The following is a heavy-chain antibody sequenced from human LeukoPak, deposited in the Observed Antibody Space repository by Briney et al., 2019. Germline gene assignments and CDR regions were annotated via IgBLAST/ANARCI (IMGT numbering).Heavy chain of an antibody. CDR1: GGTFSSYA. Sequence: GSSVKVSCKASGGTFSSYAISWVRQAPGQGLEWMGRIIPILGIANYAQKFQGRVTITTDKSTSTAYMELSSLRSEDTAVYYCASWDKVGPATMIVVVSDAFDIWGQGTMVIVSS. CDR2: IIPILGIA. D-gene: IGHD3-22*01. J-gene: IGHJ3*02. V-gene: IGHV1-69*04. CDR3: ASWDKVGPATMIVVVSDAFDI.